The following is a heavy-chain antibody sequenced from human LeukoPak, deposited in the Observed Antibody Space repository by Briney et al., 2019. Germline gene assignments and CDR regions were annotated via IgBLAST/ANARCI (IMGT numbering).Heavy chain of an antibody. V-gene: IGHV3-9*01. Sequence: SLRLSCSASAFTIDDNARHWVRPGPGQDLEWGSIISWNSGSIGYADSVKGRVTISRDNAKNSLYLQMNTLRAEDTALYYCAKGRRFDYNYGMDVWGEGTTDTVSS. CDR3: AKGRRFDYNYGMDV. J-gene: IGHJ6*04. CDR1: AFTIDDNA. D-gene: IGHD3-9*01. CDR2: ISWNSGSI.